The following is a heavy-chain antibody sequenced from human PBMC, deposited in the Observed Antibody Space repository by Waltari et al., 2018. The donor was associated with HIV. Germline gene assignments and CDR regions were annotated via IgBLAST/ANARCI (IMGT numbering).Heavy chain of an antibody. Sequence: QVQLVQSGAEVKKPGSSVKVSCKASGGTFSSSAISWLRQAPGQGLEWMGRIIPILGIANYAQKFQGRVTITADKSKSTAYMELSSLRSEDTAVYYCARGGGGSSSRTKYFQHWGQGTLVTVSS. J-gene: IGHJ1*01. V-gene: IGHV1-69*04. CDR2: IIPILGIA. D-gene: IGHD6-13*01. CDR3: ARGGGGSSSRTKYFQH. CDR1: GGTFSSSA.